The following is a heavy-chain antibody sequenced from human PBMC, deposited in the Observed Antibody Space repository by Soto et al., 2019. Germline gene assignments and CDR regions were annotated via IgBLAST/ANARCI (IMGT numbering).Heavy chain of an antibody. V-gene: IGHV4-59*01. CDR1: GGSISSYY. CDR2: IYYSGST. CDR3: ARGLVHGTVSYAFDI. D-gene: IGHD6-19*01. J-gene: IGHJ3*02. Sequence: SETLSLTCTVSGGSISSYYWSWIRQPPGKGLEWIGYIYYSGSTNYNPSLKSRVTISVATSKNQFSLKLSSVTAADTAVYYCARGLVHGTVSYAFDIWGQGTMVTVSS.